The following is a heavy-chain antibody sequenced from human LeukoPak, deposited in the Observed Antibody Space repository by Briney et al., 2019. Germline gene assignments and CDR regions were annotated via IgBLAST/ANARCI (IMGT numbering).Heavy chain of an antibody. Sequence: SQTLSLTCTVSGGSISSGGYYWSWIRQHPGKGLEWIGYIYYSGSTYYNPSLKSRVTISVDTSKNQFSLKLSSVTAADTAVYYCARVESGETIFGVEGVDYWGQGTLVTVSS. J-gene: IGHJ4*02. CDR3: ARVESGETIFGVEGVDY. D-gene: IGHD3-3*01. CDR1: GGSISSGGYY. CDR2: IYYSGST. V-gene: IGHV4-31*03.